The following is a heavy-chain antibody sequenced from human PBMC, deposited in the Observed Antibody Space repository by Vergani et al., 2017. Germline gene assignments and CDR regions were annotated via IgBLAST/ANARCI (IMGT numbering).Heavy chain of an antibody. Sequence: QAPLQESGPGLVKPSETLSLTCHVFGVSVTDYNCNWIRQAPGKGLEWIGSLSTTGGATHASHNPSLKSRVYISVDKSKSQFSLRRTSVTAADSAIYYCAGDTHSSQRADRWGQGLLVSVSS. CDR1: GVSVTDYN. J-gene: IGHJ5*02. CDR2: LSTTGGA. V-gene: IGHV4-59*02. CDR3: AGDTHSSQRADR. D-gene: IGHD6-6*01.